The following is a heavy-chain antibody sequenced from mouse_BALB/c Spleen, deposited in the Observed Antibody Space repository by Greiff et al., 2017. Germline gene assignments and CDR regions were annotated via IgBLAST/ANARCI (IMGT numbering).Heavy chain of an antibody. CDR1: GFNIKDYY. D-gene: IGHD1-1*01. V-gene: IGHV14-1*02. J-gene: IGHJ3*01. CDR3: ARSYYGSSPFAS. Sequence: EVKLMESGAELVRPGALVKLSCKASGFNIKDYYMHWVKQRPEQGLEWIGWIDPENGNTIYDPKFQGKASITADTSSNTAYLQLSSLTSEDTAVYYCARSYYGSSPFASWGQGTLVTVSA. CDR2: IDPENGNT.